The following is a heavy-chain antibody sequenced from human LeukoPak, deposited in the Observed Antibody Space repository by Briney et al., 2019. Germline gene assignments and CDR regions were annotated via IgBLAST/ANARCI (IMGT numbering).Heavy chain of an antibody. D-gene: IGHD2-15*01. CDR2: IKQDGSEK. Sequence: GGSLRLSRAASGFTFSSYWMSWVRQAPGKGLEWVANIKQDGSEKYYVDSVKGRFTISRDNAKNSLYLQMNSLRAEDTAVYYCASPKTGYCSGGSCYWGGFDYWGQGTLVTVSS. CDR1: GFTFSSYW. J-gene: IGHJ4*02. CDR3: ASPKTGYCSGGSCYWGGFDY. V-gene: IGHV3-7*01.